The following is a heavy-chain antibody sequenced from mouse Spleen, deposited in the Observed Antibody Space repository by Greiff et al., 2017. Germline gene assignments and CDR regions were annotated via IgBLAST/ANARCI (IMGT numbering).Heavy chain of an antibody. V-gene: IGHV2-6*01. CDR2: IWGGGST. J-gene: IGHJ4*01. Sequence: VQLQQSGPGLVAPSQSLSITCTVSGFSLTSYGVDWVRQSPGKGLEWLGVIWGGGSTNYNSALKSRLSISKDNSKSQVFLKMNSLQTDDTAMYYCASAYYGHYYAMDYWGQGTSVTVSS. CDR1: GFSLTSYG. D-gene: IGHD2-10*01. CDR3: ASAYYGHYYAMDY.